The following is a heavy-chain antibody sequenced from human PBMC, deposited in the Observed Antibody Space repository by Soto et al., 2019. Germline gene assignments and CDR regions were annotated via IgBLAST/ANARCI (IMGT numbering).Heavy chain of an antibody. CDR3: ARETSIIIAAAGTFFDY. CDR2: IYYSGST. D-gene: IGHD6-13*01. V-gene: IGHV4-61*08. J-gene: IGHJ4*02. Sequence: SETLSLTCTVSGGSISSGGYYWSWIRQHPGKGLEWIGYIYYSGSTNYNPSLKSRVTISVDTSKNQFSLKLSSVTAADTAVYYCARETSIIIAAAGTFFDYWGQGTLVTVSS. CDR1: GGSISSGGYY.